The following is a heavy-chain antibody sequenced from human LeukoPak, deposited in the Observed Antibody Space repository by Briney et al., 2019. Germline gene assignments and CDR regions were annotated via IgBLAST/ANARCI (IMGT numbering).Heavy chain of an antibody. V-gene: IGHV1-18*01. CDR1: VYTLTQYD. D-gene: IGHD2-21*02. CDR3: ARDLERTDCGGDCYSGDYGMDV. J-gene: IGHJ6*02. Sequence: ASVTVSLKASVYTLTQYDFHALRPAPAQGLGWLGGININSGNTDQPQKFQGRVTITTDTSTSTAYMELRTLISGDTGVYCCARDLERTDCGGDCYSGDYGMDVWGQGTTVTVSS. CDR2: ININSGNT.